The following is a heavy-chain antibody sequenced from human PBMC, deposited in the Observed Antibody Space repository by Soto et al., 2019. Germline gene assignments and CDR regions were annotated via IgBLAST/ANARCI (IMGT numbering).Heavy chain of an antibody. V-gene: IGHV4-31*03. Sequence: QVQLQESGPGLVKPSQTLSLTCTVSGGSISSGGYYWSWIRKHPGKGMEWIGYIYYSGSTYYNPSLKSRVTISVDTSKNQFSLKLSSVTAADTAVYYCARDSGSGSYYTPYYYYGMDVWGQGTTVTVPS. CDR1: GGSISSGGYY. CDR2: IYYSGST. CDR3: ARDSGSGSYYTPYYYYGMDV. J-gene: IGHJ6*02. D-gene: IGHD3-10*01.